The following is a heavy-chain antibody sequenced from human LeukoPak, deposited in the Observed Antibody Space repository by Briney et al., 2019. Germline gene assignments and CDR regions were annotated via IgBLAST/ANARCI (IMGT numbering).Heavy chain of an antibody. J-gene: IGHJ5*02. Sequence: SETLSLTCAVYGWSFNDYYRNWIRQPPGKGLEWIGETNARGDTNFNPSLKSRVTISVDTSKSQFSLRLTSMIAADTAVYYCARGQVPAARGYNWFDPWGQGTLVTVSS. CDR3: ARGQVPAARGYNWFDP. CDR1: GWSFNDYY. CDR2: TNARGDT. V-gene: IGHV4-34*01. D-gene: IGHD2-2*01.